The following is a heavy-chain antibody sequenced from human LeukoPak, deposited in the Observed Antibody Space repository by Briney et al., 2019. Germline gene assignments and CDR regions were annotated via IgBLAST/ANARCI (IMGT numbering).Heavy chain of an antibody. V-gene: IGHV3-48*04. Sequence: GGSLRLSCAASGFTFSSYAMNWVRQAPGKGLEWVSYISSSGDTTYYADSVKGRFTISRDNAKNSLYLQMNSLRAEDTAVYYCPRGSEWDLLGSCDRWGQGTLVTVSS. CDR1: GFTFSSYA. D-gene: IGHD1-26*01. CDR2: ISSSGDTT. CDR3: PRGSEWDLLGSCDR. J-gene: IGHJ5*02.